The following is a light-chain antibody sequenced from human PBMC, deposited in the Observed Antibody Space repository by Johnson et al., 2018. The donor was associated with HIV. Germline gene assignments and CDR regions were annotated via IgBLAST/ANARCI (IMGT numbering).Light chain of an antibody. CDR1: ISNIESYF. CDR2: EDN. V-gene: IGLV1-51*02. Sequence: QPVLTQPPSVSAAPGQRVNISCSGNISNIESYFVSWYQQLPGAAPTLLIYEDNKRPSGIPDRFSGSKSGATATLGITGLQTGDEADYYCGIWDASLSPLYVFGSGTTITFL. J-gene: IGLJ1*01. CDR3: GIWDASLSPLYV.